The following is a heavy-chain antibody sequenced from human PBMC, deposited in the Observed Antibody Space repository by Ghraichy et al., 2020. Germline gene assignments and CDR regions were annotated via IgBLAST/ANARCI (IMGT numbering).Heavy chain of an antibody. V-gene: IGHV4-38-2*02. Sequence: SETLSLTCTVSGYSISSGYYWGWIRQPPGKGLEWIGSIYHSGSTYYNPSLKSRVTISVDTSKNQFSLKLSSVTAADTAVYYCARDRPGIAAAGTNWFDPWGQGTLVTVSS. CDR1: GYSISSGYY. CDR3: ARDRPGIAAAGTNWFDP. D-gene: IGHD6-13*01. J-gene: IGHJ5*02. CDR2: IYHSGST.